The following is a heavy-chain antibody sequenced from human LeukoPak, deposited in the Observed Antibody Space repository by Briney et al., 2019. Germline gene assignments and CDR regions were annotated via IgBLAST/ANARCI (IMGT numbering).Heavy chain of an antibody. CDR1: GFTFNTYA. CDR2: ISYDGSNK. J-gene: IGHJ4*02. D-gene: IGHD4-11*01. Sequence: PGGSLRLSCAASGFTFNTYAMHWVRQDPGKGLQWVAAISYDGSNKYYAASVKGRFTISRDNSKNTMDLQMNSLRPEDTAVYYCARSDYTDLKQDYWGQGTLVTVSS. CDR3: ARSDYTDLKQDY. V-gene: IGHV3-30*04.